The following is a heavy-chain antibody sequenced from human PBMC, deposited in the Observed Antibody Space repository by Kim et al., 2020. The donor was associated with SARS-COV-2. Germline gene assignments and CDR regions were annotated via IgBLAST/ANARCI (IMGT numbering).Heavy chain of an antibody. Sequence: SETLSLTCTISGDSSSSSYWNWFRQPPGKGLEWIGYISYSGNTNYRPSLKSRVAISVDTSKSQVSLKVRSVTAADTAVYYCARQRGQYLAPLDSWAQGIL. V-gene: IGHV4-59*08. CDR2: ISYSGNT. J-gene: IGHJ5*01. CDR3: ARQRGQYLAPLDS. CDR1: GDSSSSSY. D-gene: IGHD2-2*01.